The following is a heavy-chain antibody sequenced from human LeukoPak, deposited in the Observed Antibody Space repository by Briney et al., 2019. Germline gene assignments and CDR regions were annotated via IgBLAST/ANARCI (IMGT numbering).Heavy chain of an antibody. D-gene: IGHD3-22*01. Sequence: GASVKVSCKASGYTFTSYGISWVRQAPGQGLEWMGWINPNSGGTNYAQKFQGRVTMTRDTSISTAYMELSRLRSDDTAVYYCARGDRGIVVVITCFDYWGQGTLVTVSS. CDR1: GYTFTSYG. J-gene: IGHJ4*02. CDR3: ARGDRGIVVVITCFDY. V-gene: IGHV1-2*02. CDR2: INPNSGGT.